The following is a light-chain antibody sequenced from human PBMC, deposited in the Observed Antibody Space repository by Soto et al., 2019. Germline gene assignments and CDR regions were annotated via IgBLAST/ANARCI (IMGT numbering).Light chain of an antibody. CDR3: QQSYSTPLT. Sequence: DIQMTQSPSSLSASVGDRVTITCRASQSISSYLNWYQQKPGKAPKLLIYAASSLQSGVPSRFSGSGSGTDFTITISSLQPEDFATYYCQQSYSTPLTFCGGTKVEIK. J-gene: IGKJ4*01. V-gene: IGKV1-39*01. CDR1: QSISSY. CDR2: AAS.